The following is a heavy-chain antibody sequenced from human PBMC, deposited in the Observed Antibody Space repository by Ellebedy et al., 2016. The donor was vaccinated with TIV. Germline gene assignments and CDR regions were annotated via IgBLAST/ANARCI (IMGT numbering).Heavy chain of an antibody. CDR2: VYHLGNT. Sequence: SETLSLXXTISGASISDVGSYWSWIRQLPGKGLEWIGYVYHLGNTYYTPPLKSRVAISVDSSKNQFSLRLNSVTAADTGVYYCANGGSLSYGIFDYWGQGNLVTVSS. V-gene: IGHV4-31*03. D-gene: IGHD3-16*01. J-gene: IGHJ4*02. CDR1: GASISDVGSY. CDR3: ANGGSLSYGIFDY.